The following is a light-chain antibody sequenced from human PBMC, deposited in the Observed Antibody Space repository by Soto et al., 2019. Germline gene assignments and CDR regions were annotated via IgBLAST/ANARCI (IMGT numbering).Light chain of an antibody. CDR2: AAS. J-gene: IGKJ4*01. Sequence: EIVLTQSPATLSSSPGEGAPLSSRASQSVSNYFAWYQHNPGRPPRLLLYAASNRATAIPARFSGSGSGTDFTLTISSLEPEDCAVYYCQHRSSRPSPTFGGGTKVEIK. CDR3: QHRSSRPSPT. V-gene: IGKV3-11*01. CDR1: QSVSNY.